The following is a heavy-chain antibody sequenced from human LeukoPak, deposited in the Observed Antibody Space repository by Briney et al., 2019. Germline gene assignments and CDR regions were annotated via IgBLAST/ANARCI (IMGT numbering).Heavy chain of an antibody. D-gene: IGHD5-12*01. V-gene: IGHV1-46*01. J-gene: IGHJ4*02. Sequence: GASVKVSCKASGYTFTSYYMHWVRQASGQGLEWMGIINPSGGSTSYAQKFQGRVTMTRDTSTSTVYMELSSLRSEDTAVYYCARDPQWLRMFDYWGQGTLVTVSS. CDR3: ARDPQWLRMFDY. CDR2: INPSGGST. CDR1: GYTFTSYY.